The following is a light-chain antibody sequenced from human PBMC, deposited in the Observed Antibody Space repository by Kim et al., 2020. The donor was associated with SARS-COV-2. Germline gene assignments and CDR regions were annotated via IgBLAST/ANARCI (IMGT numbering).Light chain of an antibody. CDR1: QTVLYKSNNKHY. Sequence: RATRNCKSSQTVLYKSNNKHYLAWYQQKPGQAPKLLIYWASIRESGVSDRFSGSGSETDFTLTISSLQAEDVAVYYFQQYYSTPPSFGQGTKLEI. CDR3: QQYYSTPPS. J-gene: IGKJ2*03. CDR2: WAS. V-gene: IGKV4-1*01.